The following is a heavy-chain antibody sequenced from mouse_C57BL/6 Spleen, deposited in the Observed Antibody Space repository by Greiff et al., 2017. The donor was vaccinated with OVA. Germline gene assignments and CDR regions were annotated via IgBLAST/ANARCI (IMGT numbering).Heavy chain of an antibody. CDR2: ISGGGGNT. D-gene: IGHD2-3*01. J-gene: IGHJ2*01. CDR1: GFTFSSYP. Sequence: EVKLMESGGGLVKPGGSLKLSCAASGFTFSSYPMSWVRQTPEKRLEWVATISGGGGNTYYPDSVKGRFTISRDNATNTLYLQMSRLRAEDTALYYCARHDGYYGYWGQGTTLTVSS. V-gene: IGHV5-9*01. CDR3: ARHDGYYGY.